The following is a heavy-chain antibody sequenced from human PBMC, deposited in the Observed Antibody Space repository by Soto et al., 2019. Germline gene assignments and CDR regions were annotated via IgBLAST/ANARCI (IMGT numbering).Heavy chain of an antibody. Sequence: QVQLQESGPGLVKPSGTLSLTCAVSGGSISSSNWWSWVRQPPGKGLEWIGEIYHSGSTNYNPSHXSXGXIXXDKSKNQFSLKLSSVTAADTAVYYCARMWLSVFVDWGQGTLVTVSS. V-gene: IGHV4-4*02. D-gene: IGHD3-22*01. J-gene: IGHJ4*02. CDR1: GGSISSSNW. CDR3: ARMWLSVFVD. CDR2: IYHSGST.